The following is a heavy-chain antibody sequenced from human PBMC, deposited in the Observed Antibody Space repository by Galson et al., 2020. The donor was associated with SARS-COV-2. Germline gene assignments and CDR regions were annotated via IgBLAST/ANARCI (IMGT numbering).Heavy chain of an antibody. CDR2: FDPEDGET. V-gene: IGHV1-24*01. J-gene: IGHJ4*02. CDR3: ATAFAYCGGDCYSLLDY. Sequence: ASVKVSCKVSGYTLTELSMHWVRQAPGKGLEWMGGFDPEDGETIYAQKFQGRVTMTEDTSTDTAYMELSSLRSEDTAVYYCATAFAYCGGDCYSLLDYWGQGTLVTVSS. CDR1: GYTLTELS. D-gene: IGHD2-21*02.